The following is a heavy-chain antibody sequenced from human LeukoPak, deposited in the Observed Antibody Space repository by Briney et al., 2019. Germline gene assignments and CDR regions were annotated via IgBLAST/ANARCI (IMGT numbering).Heavy chain of an antibody. Sequence: SGPTLVNPTQTLTLTCSFSGFSLSTSGVGVGWIRQPPGKALEWLALVYWDDVKRYSPSLRNRPTITKDTSKNQVVLKMTNMDPVDTATYYCSHSRWELFDYWGQGTLVTVSS. CDR2: VYWDDVK. V-gene: IGHV2-5*02. CDR1: GFSLSTSGVG. J-gene: IGHJ4*02. D-gene: IGHD1-26*01. CDR3: SHSRWELFDY.